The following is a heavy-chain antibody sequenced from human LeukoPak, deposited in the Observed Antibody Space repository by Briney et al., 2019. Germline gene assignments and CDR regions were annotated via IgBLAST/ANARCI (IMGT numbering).Heavy chain of an antibody. CDR3: ARDGYQSHNWFDP. D-gene: IGHD5-12*01. CDR2: IWYDGGNK. Sequence: PGRSLRLSCAASGFTFSSYGMHWARQAPGKGLEWVAVIWYDGGNKYYADSVKGRFTISKDNSKNTLCLQMNSLRAEDTAVYYCARDGYQSHNWFDPWGQGTLVTVSS. CDR1: GFTFSSYG. V-gene: IGHV3-33*01. J-gene: IGHJ5*02.